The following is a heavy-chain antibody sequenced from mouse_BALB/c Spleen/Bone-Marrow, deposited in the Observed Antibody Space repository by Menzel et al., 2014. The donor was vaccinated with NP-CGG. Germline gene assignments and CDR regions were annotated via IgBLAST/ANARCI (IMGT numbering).Heavy chain of an antibody. Sequence: VQRVESGAELVKPGASVKLSCKASGHTFTSYYMYWVKQRPGQGLEWFGEINPSNGGTNFNEKFKNKATLTVDKSSSTAYMQLSSLTSEDSAVYYCSRGRRDALDYWGQGTSVTVSS. CDR2: INPSNGGT. CDR3: SRGRRDALDY. V-gene: IGHV1S81*02. J-gene: IGHJ4*01. CDR1: GHTFTSYY.